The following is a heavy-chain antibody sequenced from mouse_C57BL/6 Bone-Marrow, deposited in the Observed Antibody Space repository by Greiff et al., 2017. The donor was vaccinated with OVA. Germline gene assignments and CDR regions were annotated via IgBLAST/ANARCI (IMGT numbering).Heavy chain of an antibody. Sequence: EVKLMESGGGLVKPGGSLKLSCAASGFTFSSYTMSWVRQTPEKRLEWVATISGGGGNTYYPDSVKGRFTISRDNAKNTLYLQMSSLRSEDTALYYCARHYYGSSYVRYFDVWGTGTTVTVSS. CDR3: ARHYYGSSYVRYFDV. CDR2: ISGGGGNT. V-gene: IGHV5-9*01. CDR1: GFTFSSYT. D-gene: IGHD1-1*01. J-gene: IGHJ1*03.